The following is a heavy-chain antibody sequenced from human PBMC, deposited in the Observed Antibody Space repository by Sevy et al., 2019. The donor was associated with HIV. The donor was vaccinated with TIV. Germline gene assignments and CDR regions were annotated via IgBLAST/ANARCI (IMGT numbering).Heavy chain of an antibody. CDR3: ARAGYSSGWYLLFFDY. CDR1: GDSVSSNSAA. Sequence: KQSQTLSLTCAISGDSVSSNSAAWNWIRQSPSRGLEWLGRTYYRSKRYNDYAVSVKSRITINPDTSKNQFSLQLNSVTPEDTAVYYCARAGYSSGWYLLFFDYWGQGTLVTVSS. D-gene: IGHD6-19*01. V-gene: IGHV6-1*01. CDR2: TYYRSKRYN. J-gene: IGHJ4*02.